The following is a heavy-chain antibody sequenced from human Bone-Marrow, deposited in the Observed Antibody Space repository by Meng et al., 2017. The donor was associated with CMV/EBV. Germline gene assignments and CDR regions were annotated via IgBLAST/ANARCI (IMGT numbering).Heavy chain of an antibody. CDR1: GGSISSSSYY. J-gene: IGHJ5*02. V-gene: IGHV4-39*01. D-gene: IGHD3-3*01. CDR3: ARGTNDFWSGYRNWFDP. CDR2: IYYSGST. Sequence: SETLSLTCTVSGGSISSSSYYWGWIRQPPGKGLEWIGSIYYSGSTYYNPSLRSRVTISVDTSKNQFSLKLSSVTAADTAVYYCARGTNDFWSGYRNWFDPWGQGTLVTVSS.